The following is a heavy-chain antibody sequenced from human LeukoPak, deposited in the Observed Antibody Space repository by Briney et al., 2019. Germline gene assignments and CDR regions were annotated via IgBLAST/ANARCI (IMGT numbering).Heavy chain of an antibody. J-gene: IGHJ4*02. CDR3: ARQGFFGELDY. Sequence: GGSLRLSYAASGFTFGRYSMNCVRQAPGRGLEWVSYIDSRPTPIYYTQSVKGRFTVSRDNAKNSLYLQMNSLRAEDRAIYYCARQGFFGELDYWGQGILVTVSS. CDR2: IDSRPTPI. D-gene: IGHD3-10*01. CDR1: GFTFGRYS. V-gene: IGHV3-48*04.